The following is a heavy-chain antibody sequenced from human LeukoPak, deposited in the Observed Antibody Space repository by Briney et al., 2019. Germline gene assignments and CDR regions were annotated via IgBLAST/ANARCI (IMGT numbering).Heavy chain of an antibody. CDR3: ARSSRSYYYYYMDV. CDR1: GYTFTSYA. V-gene: IGHV1-69*13. CDR2: IIPILDTA. J-gene: IGHJ6*03. Sequence: ASVKVSCKASGYTFTSYAISWVRQAPGQGLEWMGGIIPILDTANYAQKFQGRVTITADESTSTAYMELSSLRSEDTAVYYCARSSRSYYYYYMDVWGKGTTVTISS.